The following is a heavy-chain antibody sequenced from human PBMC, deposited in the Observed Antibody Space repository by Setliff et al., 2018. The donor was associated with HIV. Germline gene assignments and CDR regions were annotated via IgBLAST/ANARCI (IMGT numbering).Heavy chain of an antibody. Sequence: ASVKVSCKASGGTFSSYAISWVQQAPGQGLEWMGWINPNNGGTNYAQKFQGWVTMTRDTSISTAYMELSRLRSDDTAVYYCARGSVEMATYYFDYWGQGTLVTVSS. V-gene: IGHV1-2*04. CDR3: ARGSVEMATYYFDY. J-gene: IGHJ4*02. CDR1: GGTFSSYA. CDR2: INPNNGGT. D-gene: IGHD5-12*01.